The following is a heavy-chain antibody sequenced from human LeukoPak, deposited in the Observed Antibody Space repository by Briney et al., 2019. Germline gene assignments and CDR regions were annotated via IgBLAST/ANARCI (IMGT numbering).Heavy chain of an antibody. D-gene: IGHD2-2*01. CDR2: INSDGSIT. CDR1: GFTFSSYW. J-gene: IGHJ4*02. Sequence: GGSLRLSCAASGFTFSSYWMHWVRQAPGKGLVWVSRINSDGSITTYADSMRGRFTISRDNAKSTLYLQMNSLRAEDTAVYYCASSTQISKYADYWGQGALVTVSS. CDR3: ASSTQISKYADY. V-gene: IGHV3-74*01.